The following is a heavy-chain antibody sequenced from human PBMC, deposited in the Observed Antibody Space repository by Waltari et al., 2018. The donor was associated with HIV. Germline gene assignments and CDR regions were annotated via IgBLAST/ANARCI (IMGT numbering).Heavy chain of an antibody. CDR2: ISSSSSYI. CDR1: GFPFSSYS. CDR3: ARDFWGGYYYGMDV. Sequence: EVQLVESGGGLVKPGGSLRLSCAASGFPFSSYSMNWVRQAPGKGLEWVSSISSSSSYIYYADSVKGRFTISRDNAKNSLYLQMNSLRAEDTAVYYCARDFWGGYYYGMDVWGKGTTVTVSS. V-gene: IGHV3-21*01. J-gene: IGHJ6*04. D-gene: IGHD3-16*01.